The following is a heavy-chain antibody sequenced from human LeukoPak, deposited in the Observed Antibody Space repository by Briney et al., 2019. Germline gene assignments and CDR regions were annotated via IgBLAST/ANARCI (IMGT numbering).Heavy chain of an antibody. Sequence: PGGSLRLSCAASGFTFSSYAMSWVRQAPGKGLEWVSAISGSGGSTYYADSVKGRFTISRDNSKNTLYLQMNSLRAEDTAVYYCARGFSPVVPAAIDLDYWGQGTLVTVSS. D-gene: IGHD2-2*01. CDR3: ARGFSPVVPAAIDLDY. CDR1: GFTFSSYA. J-gene: IGHJ4*02. V-gene: IGHV3-23*01. CDR2: ISGSGGST.